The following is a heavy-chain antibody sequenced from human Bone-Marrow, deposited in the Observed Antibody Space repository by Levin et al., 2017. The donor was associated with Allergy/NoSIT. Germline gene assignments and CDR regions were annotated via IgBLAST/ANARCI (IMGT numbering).Heavy chain of an antibody. J-gene: IGHJ3*01. D-gene: IGHD3-22*01. CDR3: ARGKYYHDSTGAAGDVFDF. CDR2: IDYGVTT. CDR1: GDSISSAI. V-gene: IGHV4-59*03. Sequence: SQTLSLTCTVSGDSISSAIWSWIRQPPGKGLEWIGYIDYGVTTKHNPSLRSRVTMSGDTSKHELSLRLSSVTAADTAVYYCARGKYYHDSTGAAGDVFDFWGQGTMVTVSS.